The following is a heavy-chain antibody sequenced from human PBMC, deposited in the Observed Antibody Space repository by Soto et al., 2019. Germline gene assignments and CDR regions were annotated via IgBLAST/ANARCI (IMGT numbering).Heavy chain of an antibody. CDR1: GYSFASHW. D-gene: IGHD1-26*01. V-gene: IGHV5-51*01. CDR2: IYPGDSDT. J-gene: IGHJ4*02. Sequence: PGESLKISCKGSGYSFASHWVAWVRQMPEKGLEWIGTIYPGDSDTKYSSAFRGHVHFSRHVRLYRLSAVEKPEATDSAIYYCARYSGSYWHYLDFWGQGTLVTVSS. CDR3: ARYSGSYWHYLDF.